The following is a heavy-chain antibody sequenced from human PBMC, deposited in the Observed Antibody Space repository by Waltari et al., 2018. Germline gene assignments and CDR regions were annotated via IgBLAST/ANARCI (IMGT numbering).Heavy chain of an antibody. D-gene: IGHD5-12*01. Sequence: EVQLVESGGGLVQPGGSLRLSCAASGFTVSNKYMTWVRQAPGKGLCYVSVIYSDGRTYDAESVKGRFTISRDNSKNTLYLQMNSLRAEDTAVYFCAGRDNGFDFFDYWGQGTLVTVSS. V-gene: IGHV3-66*02. CDR3: AGRDNGFDFFDY. CDR2: IYSDGRT. J-gene: IGHJ4*02. CDR1: GFTVSNKY.